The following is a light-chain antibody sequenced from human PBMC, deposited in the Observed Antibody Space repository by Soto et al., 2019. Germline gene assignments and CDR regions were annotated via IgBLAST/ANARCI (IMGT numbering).Light chain of an antibody. CDR2: DAS. J-gene: IGKJ2*01. V-gene: IGKV1-5*01. CDR3: QQYNSYSPYT. Sequence: DIQMTQSPSTLFASVGDRVTFTCRAIQSISSWLAWYQQKPGKAPKLLIYDASSLESGVPSRFSGSGSGTEFTLTISSLQPDDFATYYCQQYNSYSPYTFGQGTKLEIK. CDR1: QSISSW.